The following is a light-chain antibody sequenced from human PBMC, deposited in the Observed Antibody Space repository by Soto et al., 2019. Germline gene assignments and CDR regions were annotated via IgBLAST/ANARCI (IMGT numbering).Light chain of an antibody. Sequence: EIVLTQSPGTLSLSPGERATLSCRASQSVSSSYLAWYQQKPGQAPRLLIYGASSRATRIPDWFSGSGSGTDLTLTISILEPEDFAVYYCQQYGSSPLLTFGGGNKVEIK. J-gene: IGKJ4*01. CDR2: GAS. V-gene: IGKV3-20*01. CDR3: QQYGSSPLLT. CDR1: QSVSSSY.